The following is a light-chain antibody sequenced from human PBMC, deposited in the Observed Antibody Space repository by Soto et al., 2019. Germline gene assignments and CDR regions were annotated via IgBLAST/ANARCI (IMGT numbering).Light chain of an antibody. CDR1: RSVSIN. Sequence: EIVMTQSPATLSVSPGERATLSCRASRSVSINVAWYQQRPGQPPRLLISAASTRATGTPARFSGSGSGTEFTLTISSLQSEDSAGYYCQQYHHWPPLTFGGGTRVEIK. J-gene: IGKJ4*01. CDR3: QQYHHWPPLT. CDR2: AAS. V-gene: IGKV3-15*01.